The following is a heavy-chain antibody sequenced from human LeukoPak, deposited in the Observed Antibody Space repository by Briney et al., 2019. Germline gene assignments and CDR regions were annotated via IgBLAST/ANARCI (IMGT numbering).Heavy chain of an antibody. J-gene: IGHJ6*02. Sequence: PGGSLRLSCAASGFTFSSYDMHWVRQATGKSLEWVSAIGTAGDTYYPGSVKGRFTISGENAKNSLYLQMNSLRAGDTAVYYCARGESGFGEGRDYYYYYGMDVWGQGTTVTVSS. CDR3: ARGESGFGEGRDYYYYYGMDV. CDR1: GFTFSSYD. CDR2: IGTAGDT. V-gene: IGHV3-13*01. D-gene: IGHD3-10*01.